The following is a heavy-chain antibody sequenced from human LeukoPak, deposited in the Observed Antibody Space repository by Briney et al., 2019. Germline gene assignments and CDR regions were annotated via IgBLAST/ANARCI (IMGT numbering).Heavy chain of an antibody. J-gene: IGHJ4*02. CDR2: ISSSGSTI. CDR3: ARARYDSSGYPYYFDY. V-gene: IGHV3-48*03. D-gene: IGHD3-22*01. CDR1: GFTFSSYE. Sequence: GGSLRLSCAASGFTFSSYEMNWVRQAPGKGLEWVSYISSSGSTIYYADSVKGRFTISRDNAKNSLYLQMNSLRAEDTAVYYWARARYDSSGYPYYFDYGGRGPLVPVPS.